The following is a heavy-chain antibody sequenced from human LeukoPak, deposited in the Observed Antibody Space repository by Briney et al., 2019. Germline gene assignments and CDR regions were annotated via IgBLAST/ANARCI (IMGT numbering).Heavy chain of an antibody. Sequence: SETLSLTCTVSGGSISSSSYYWGWIRQPPGKGLEWIGSIYYSGSTYYNPSLKSRVTISVDTSKNLFSLKLSSVTAADTAVYYCASIEYCSGGSCYPPYWYFDLWGRGTLVTVSS. CDR1: GGSISSSSYY. CDR3: ASIEYCSGGSCYPPYWYFDL. V-gene: IGHV4-39*07. D-gene: IGHD2-15*01. J-gene: IGHJ2*01. CDR2: IYYSGST.